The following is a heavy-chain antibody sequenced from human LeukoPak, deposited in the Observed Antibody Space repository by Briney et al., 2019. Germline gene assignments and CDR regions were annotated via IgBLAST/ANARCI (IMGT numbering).Heavy chain of an antibody. Sequence: GGSLRLSCAASGFTVSSNYMSWVRQAPGKGLEWVSFIYSGGSTYYADSVKGRFTISRDNSKNTVYLQMNSLRAEDTAVYYCARYYYMDVWGKGTTVTLSS. CDR3: ARYYYMDV. V-gene: IGHV3-53*01. CDR1: GFTVSSNY. J-gene: IGHJ6*03. CDR2: IYSGGST.